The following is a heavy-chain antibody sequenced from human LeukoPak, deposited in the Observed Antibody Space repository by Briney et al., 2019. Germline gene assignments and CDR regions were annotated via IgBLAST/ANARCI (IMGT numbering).Heavy chain of an antibody. D-gene: IGHD3-16*01. CDR1: GGSISSGDYY. V-gene: IGHV4-30-4*08. CDR2: IYSSGST. CDR3: ARARGDSPRIYYYMDV. Sequence: SEPLSLTCTVSGGSISSGDYYWSRIPQAPGRGVVWIGYIYSSGSTYYNPSLKSRVTISVDTSKNQFSLKLSSVTAADSAVYFCARARGDSPRIYYYMDVWGKGTTVTVSS. J-gene: IGHJ6*03.